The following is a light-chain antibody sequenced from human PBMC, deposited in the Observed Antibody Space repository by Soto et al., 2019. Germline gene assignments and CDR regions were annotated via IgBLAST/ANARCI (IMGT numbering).Light chain of an antibody. J-gene: IGKJ3*01. V-gene: IGKV3-11*01. Sequence: EIMMTQSPATLSVSPGERATLSCRASQSVSSSLAWYQQKPGQAPRLLIYDASNRATGIPARFSGSGSGTDFTLTISSLEPEDFAVYYCQQRSNWPPIFTFGPGTKVDIK. CDR3: QQRSNWPPIFT. CDR1: QSVSSS. CDR2: DAS.